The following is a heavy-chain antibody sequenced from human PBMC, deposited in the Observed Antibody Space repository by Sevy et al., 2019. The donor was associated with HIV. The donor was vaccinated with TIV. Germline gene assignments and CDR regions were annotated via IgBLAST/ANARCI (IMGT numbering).Heavy chain of an antibody. J-gene: IGHJ4*02. CDR2: IRNNGRTT. D-gene: IGHD6-13*01. V-gene: IGHV3-23*01. CDR3: AKAFTSNWSPFDY. CDR1: GFTFSTYD. Sequence: GGSLRLSCAASGFTFSTYDMSWVRQAPGKGLKWVSSIRNNGRTTFYTDSVKGRFTISRDNSKNTLYLQMNGLRAEDTAIYYCAKAFTSNWSPFDYWGQGTLVTVSS.